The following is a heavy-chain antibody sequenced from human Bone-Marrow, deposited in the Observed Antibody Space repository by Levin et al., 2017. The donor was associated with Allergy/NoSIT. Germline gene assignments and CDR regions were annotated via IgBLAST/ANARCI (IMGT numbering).Heavy chain of an antibody. J-gene: IGHJ6*02. CDR3: ARVNKRYCSSTSCYTGYYYYGMDV. CDR1: GFTFSSYS. D-gene: IGHD2-2*02. Sequence: LSLTCAASGFTFSSYSMNWVRQAPGKGLEWVSSISSSSSYIYYADSVKGRFTISRDNAKNSLYLQMNSLRAEDTAVYYCARVNKRYCSSTSCYTGYYYYGMDVWGQGTTVTVSS. CDR2: ISSSSSYI. V-gene: IGHV3-21*01.